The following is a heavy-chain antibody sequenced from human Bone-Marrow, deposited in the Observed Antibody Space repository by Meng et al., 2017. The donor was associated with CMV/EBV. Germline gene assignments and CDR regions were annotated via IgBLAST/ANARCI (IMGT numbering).Heavy chain of an antibody. CDR1: GFTLSNAW. Sequence: GGSLRLSCAASGFTLSNAWMNWVRQAPGKGLEWVGRLKSKLDGGTTDYASPVRGRFIISRDASKITLYLQINSLKAEDTAVYFCTIETPYYDSTGYSFAYCGQGTLVTFSS. V-gene: IGHV3-15*01. CDR2: LKSKLDGGTT. D-gene: IGHD3-22*01. CDR3: TIETPYYDSTGYSFAY. J-gene: IGHJ4*02.